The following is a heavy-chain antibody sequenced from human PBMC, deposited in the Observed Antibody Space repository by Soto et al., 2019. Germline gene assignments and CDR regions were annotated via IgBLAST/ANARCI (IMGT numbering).Heavy chain of an antibody. D-gene: IGHD3-10*01. CDR2: IYHSGST. V-gene: IGHV4-30-2*01. CDR1: GGSISSGGYS. Sequence: SETLSLTCAVSGGSISSGGYSWSWIRQPPGKGLEWIGYIYHSGSTYYNPSLKSRVTISVDRSKNQFSLKLSSVTAADTAVYYCARAYGSGSYYNGHYYYGMDVWGQGTTVT. CDR3: ARAYGSGSYYNGHYYYGMDV. J-gene: IGHJ6*02.